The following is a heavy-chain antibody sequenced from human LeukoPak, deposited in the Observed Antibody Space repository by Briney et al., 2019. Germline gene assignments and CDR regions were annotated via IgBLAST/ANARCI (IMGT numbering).Heavy chain of an antibody. V-gene: IGHV3-9*01. D-gene: IGHD2-21*02. J-gene: IGHJ4*02. CDR2: ISWNSGSI. Sequence: GGSLRLSCAASTFTFSNYAMHWVRQAPGKGLEWVSGISWNSGSIGYADSVKGRFTISRDNAKNSLYLQMNSLRAEDTALYYCLSDSDFDYWGQGTLVTVSS. CDR1: TFTFSNYA. CDR3: LSDSDFDY.